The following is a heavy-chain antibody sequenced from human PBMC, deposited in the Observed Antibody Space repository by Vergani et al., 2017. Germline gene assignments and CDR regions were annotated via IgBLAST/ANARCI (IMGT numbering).Heavy chain of an antibody. CDR2: IYSGGST. CDR3: ARELRYSSSSHAANYYYYMDV. Sequence: VQLVESGGGVVQPGRSLRLSCAASGFTFSSYAMHWVRQAPGKGLEWVSVIYSGGSTYYADSVKGRFTISRDNSKNTLYLQMNSLRAEDTAVYYCARELRYSSSSHAANYYYYMDVWGKGP. V-gene: IGHV3-66*01. CDR1: GFTFSSYA. D-gene: IGHD6-6*01. J-gene: IGHJ6*03.